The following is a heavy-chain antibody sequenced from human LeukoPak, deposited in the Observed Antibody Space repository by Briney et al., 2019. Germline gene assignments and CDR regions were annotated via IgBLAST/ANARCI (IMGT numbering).Heavy chain of an antibody. CDR2: ISTSGATT. CDR3: EKGMAVAGTFYYYMDV. CDR1: GYTFKTYA. J-gene: IGHJ6*03. V-gene: IGHV3-23*01. D-gene: IGHD6-19*01. Sequence: GGSLRLSCEASGYTFKTYAMSWVRQAPGKGLEWVSSISTSGATTYYADSVRGRFTISRDNSKNTLFQPVNTLYLQLNNLRVEDTAVYYCEKGMAVAGTFYYYMDVWGKGTTVTVSS.